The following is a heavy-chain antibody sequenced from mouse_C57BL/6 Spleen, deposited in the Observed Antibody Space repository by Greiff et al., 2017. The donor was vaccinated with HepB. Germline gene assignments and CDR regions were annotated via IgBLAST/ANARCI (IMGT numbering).Heavy chain of an antibody. Sequence: QVQLQQPVAELVMPGASVKLSCKASGYTFTSYWMPWVKQRPGQGLEWIGEIDPSDSYTNYNQKFKGKSTLTVDKSSSTAYMQLSSLTSEDSAVYYCARRGSYDYYAMDYWGQGTSVTVSS. CDR1: GYTFTSYW. CDR2: IDPSDSYT. V-gene: IGHV1-69*01. CDR3: ARRGSYDYYAMDY. J-gene: IGHJ4*01.